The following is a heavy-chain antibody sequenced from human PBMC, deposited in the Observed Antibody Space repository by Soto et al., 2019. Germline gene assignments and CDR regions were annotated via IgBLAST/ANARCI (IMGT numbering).Heavy chain of an antibody. J-gene: IGHJ4*02. Sequence: QVQLVESGGGVVQPGRSLRLSCEASGFTFSSYGMHWVRQAPGKGLEWVAVISYDGSNKYYADSVKGRFTISRDNSKNTLYLQMNSLRAEDTAVYYCAKDGDYGGNSYFDYWGQGTLVTVSS. D-gene: IGHD4-17*01. CDR3: AKDGDYGGNSYFDY. CDR1: GFTFSSYG. V-gene: IGHV3-30*18. CDR2: ISYDGSNK.